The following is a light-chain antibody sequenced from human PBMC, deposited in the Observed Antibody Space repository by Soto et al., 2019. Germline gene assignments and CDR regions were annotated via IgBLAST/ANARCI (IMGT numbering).Light chain of an antibody. V-gene: IGLV2-14*03. CDR2: DVT. CDR1: SSDVGAYNY. J-gene: IGLJ1*01. Sequence: QSALTQPASVSGCPGQSITISCTGSSSDVGAYNYVSWYQHHPDKAPKLVIYDVTNQPSGVSNRFSGSKSGNTASLTISGLQAEDEADNYSSAYAGRSPFVFGPGTKVTVL. CDR3: SAYAGRSPFV.